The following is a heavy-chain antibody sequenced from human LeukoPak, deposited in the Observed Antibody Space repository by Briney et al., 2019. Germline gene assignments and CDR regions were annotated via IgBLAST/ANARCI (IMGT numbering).Heavy chain of an antibody. CDR1: GFTFSTYA. D-gene: IGHD3-10*01. CDR2: IRNTGGST. J-gene: IGHJ5*02. Sequence: GGSLRLSCSASGFTFSTYAMHWVRQAPGKGLECVSAIRNTGGSTYYADSVKGRFTISRDNSKNTLFLQMSSLRPEDTAVYYCVSITSATWGQGTLVTVSS. CDR3: VSITSAT. V-gene: IGHV3-64D*06.